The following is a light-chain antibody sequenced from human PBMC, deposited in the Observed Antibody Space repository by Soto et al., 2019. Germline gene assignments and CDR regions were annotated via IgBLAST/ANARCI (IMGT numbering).Light chain of an antibody. J-gene: IGKJ2*01. Sequence: EIXMTQSPVTLSVSPGERATLSCRASQSVGSNLAWYQQRPGQAHRLLIYGAATRATGIPARFSGSGSGTEFTLTISSLQSEDFAVYYCQHHDTWPYTFGQGTKLEIK. CDR1: QSVGSN. CDR2: GAA. V-gene: IGKV3-15*01. CDR3: QHHDTWPYT.